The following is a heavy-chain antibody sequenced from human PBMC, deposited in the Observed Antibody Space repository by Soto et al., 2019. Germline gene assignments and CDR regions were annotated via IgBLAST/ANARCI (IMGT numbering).Heavy chain of an antibody. V-gene: IGHV1-18*01. CDR1: GYTFTTYG. J-gene: IGHJ3*02. Sequence: QVQLVQSGGEVKKPGASVKVSCKASGYTFTTYGISWVRQAPGQGLEWMGWISAYNGNTSYAQKLQGRVTMTTDTTTSTAYMELRSLRSDDTAVYYCARVFFRLFAFDIWGQGTMVTVSS. D-gene: IGHD3-22*01. CDR3: ARVFFRLFAFDI. CDR2: ISAYNGNT.